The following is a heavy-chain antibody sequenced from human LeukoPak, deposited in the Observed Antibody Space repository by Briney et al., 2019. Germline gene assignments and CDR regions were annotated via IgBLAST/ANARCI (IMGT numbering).Heavy chain of an antibody. CDR2: IYSGGST. V-gene: IGHV3-53*01. CDR3: AREVGTPRSLNY. J-gene: IGHJ4*02. D-gene: IGHD2-21*02. CDR1: GFTVSSNY. Sequence: PGGSLRLSCAASGFTVSSNYMSWVRQAPGKGLEWVSVIYSGGSTYYADSVKGRFTISRDNSKNTLYLQMNGLRAEDTAVYYCAREVGTPRSLNYWGQGTLVTVSS.